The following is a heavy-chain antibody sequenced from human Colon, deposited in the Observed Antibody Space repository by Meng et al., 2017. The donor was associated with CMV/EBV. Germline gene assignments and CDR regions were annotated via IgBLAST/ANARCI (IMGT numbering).Heavy chain of an antibody. CDR3: ARTYSGYDFTPFDY. Sequence: GESLKISCAASGFTFRSHWMHWVRQVPGKGLVWVSRISTDGSSTMYADSVKGRFTISRDNAKNSLYLQMNSLRAEDTALYYCARTYSGYDFTPFDYWGQGTLVTVSS. CDR2: ISTDGSST. V-gene: IGHV3-74*03. J-gene: IGHJ4*02. D-gene: IGHD5-12*01. CDR1: GFTFRSHW.